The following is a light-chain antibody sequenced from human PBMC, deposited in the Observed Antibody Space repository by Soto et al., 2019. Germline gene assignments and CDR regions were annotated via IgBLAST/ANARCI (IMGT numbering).Light chain of an antibody. Sequence: EVVLTQSPATLSVSPGDRPTLSCRASQRVSRNLAWYQQKPGQAPRLLIYGASTRATGVPARFSGSGSATEFTLSISSLQSEDVAVYYCQQYGDWPPETFGQGTKLEI. CDR2: GAS. CDR1: QRVSRN. CDR3: QQYGDWPPET. V-gene: IGKV3-15*01. J-gene: IGKJ2*01.